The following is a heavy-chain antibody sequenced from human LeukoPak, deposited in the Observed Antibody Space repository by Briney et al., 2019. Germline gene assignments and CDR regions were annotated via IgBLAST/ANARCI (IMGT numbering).Heavy chain of an antibody. CDR1: GFTFSSYG. D-gene: IGHD4-17*01. Sequence: PGGSQRLSCAASGFTFSSYGMHWVRQAPGKGLEWVAVIWFDGSNKYYADSVKGRFTISRDNSKNTLYLQMSSLRAEDTAVYYCAKSGHDYGDYRKYNWFDPWGQGTLVTVSS. V-gene: IGHV3-33*06. CDR2: IWFDGSNK. CDR3: AKSGHDYGDYRKYNWFDP. J-gene: IGHJ5*02.